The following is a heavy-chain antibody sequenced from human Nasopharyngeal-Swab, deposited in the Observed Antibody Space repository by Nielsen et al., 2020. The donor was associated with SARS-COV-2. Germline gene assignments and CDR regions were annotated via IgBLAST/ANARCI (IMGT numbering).Heavy chain of an antibody. CDR3: ARGTSDWRGIDY. J-gene: IGHJ4*02. Sequence: GGSLRLSCAASGLTFSSYAMHWVRQAPGKGLEWVALISYDGSNKYYADSVKGRFTISRDNAKNTLYLQMNSLRVEDTAVYFCARGTSDWRGIDYWGQGTLVTVSS. CDR2: ISYDGSNK. V-gene: IGHV3-30-3*01. D-gene: IGHD6-19*01. CDR1: GLTFSSYA.